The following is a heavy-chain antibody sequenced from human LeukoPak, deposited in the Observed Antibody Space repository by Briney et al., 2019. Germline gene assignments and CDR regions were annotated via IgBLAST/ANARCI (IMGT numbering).Heavy chain of an antibody. CDR1: GGSISSYY. Sequence: PSDTQSLTCTVSGGSISSYYWSWIRQPPGKGLEWIGYIYYSGSTNYNPSLKSRVTISVDTSKNQFSLKLSSVTAADTAVYYCARGGDGYNFFDYWGQGTLVTVSS. V-gene: IGHV4-59*07. J-gene: IGHJ4*02. D-gene: IGHD5-24*01. CDR2: IYYSGST. CDR3: ARGGDGYNFFDY.